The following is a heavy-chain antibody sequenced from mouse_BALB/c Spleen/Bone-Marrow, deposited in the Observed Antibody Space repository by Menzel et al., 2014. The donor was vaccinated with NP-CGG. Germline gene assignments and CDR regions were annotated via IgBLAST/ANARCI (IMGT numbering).Heavy chain of an antibody. D-gene: IGHD2-14*01. J-gene: IGHJ4*01. Sequence: VKVEESGPDLVAPSQSLSITCTVSGFSLTSYGVHWVRQPPGKGLEWLVVIWSDGSTTYNSALKSRLSISKDNPKSQVFLKMNSLQTDDTTMYYCARHRYGAMDYWGQGTSVTVSS. CDR3: ARHRYGAMDY. CDR1: GFSLTSYG. CDR2: IWSDGST. V-gene: IGHV2-6-2*01.